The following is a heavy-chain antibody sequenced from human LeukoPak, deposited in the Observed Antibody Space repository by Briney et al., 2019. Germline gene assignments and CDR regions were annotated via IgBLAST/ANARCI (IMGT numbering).Heavy chain of an antibody. D-gene: IGHD2-2*01. CDR2: IYYSGST. Sequence: SETLSLTCTVSGGSSSSGDYYWSWIRQPPGKGLEWIGYIYYSGSTYYNPSLKSRVTISVDTSKNQFSLKLSSVTAADTAVYYCARDCSSTSDVDAFDIWGQGTMVTVSS. CDR1: GGSSSSGDYY. J-gene: IGHJ3*02. CDR3: ARDCSSTSDVDAFDI. V-gene: IGHV4-30-4*08.